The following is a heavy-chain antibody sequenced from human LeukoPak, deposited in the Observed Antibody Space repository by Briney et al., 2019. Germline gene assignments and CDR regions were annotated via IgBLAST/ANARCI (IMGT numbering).Heavy chain of an antibody. Sequence: PSETLSLTCAVYGGSFSGYYWSWIRQPPGKGLEWIGEINHSGSTNYNPSLKSRVTISVDTSKNQFSLKLSSVTAADTAVYYCARGPTTVTTTPDQAYFMDVWGKGTTVTVSS. J-gene: IGHJ6*03. D-gene: IGHD4-11*01. CDR1: GGSFSGYY. CDR3: ARGPTTVTTTPDQAYFMDV. CDR2: INHSGST. V-gene: IGHV4-34*01.